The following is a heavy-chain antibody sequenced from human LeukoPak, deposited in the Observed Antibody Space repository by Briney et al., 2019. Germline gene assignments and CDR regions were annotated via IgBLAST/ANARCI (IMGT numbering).Heavy chain of an antibody. CDR1: GFTFSSYA. CDR3: TKALQKRGCSGYDYYFDY. Sequence: GGSLRLSCAASGFTFSSYAMSWVRQAPGKGLEWVSAISGSGGSTYYADSVKGRFTISRDNSKNTLYLQMNSLRAEDTAVYYCTKALQKRGCSGYDYYFDYWGQGTLVTVSS. J-gene: IGHJ4*02. CDR2: ISGSGGST. V-gene: IGHV3-23*01. D-gene: IGHD5-12*01.